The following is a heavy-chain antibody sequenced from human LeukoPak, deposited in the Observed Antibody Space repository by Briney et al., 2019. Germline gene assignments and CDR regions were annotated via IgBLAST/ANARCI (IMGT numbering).Heavy chain of an antibody. J-gene: IGHJ6*02. CDR2: INTNTGNP. CDR1: GYTFTSYA. D-gene: IGHD6-19*01. Sequence: GASVKVSCKASGYTFTSYAMNWVRQAPGQGLEWMGWINTNTGNPTYAQGFTGRFVFSLDTSVSTAYLQISSLKAEDTAVYYCARGLSGLQRDPGYYYGMDVWGQGTTVTVSS. V-gene: IGHV7-4-1*02. CDR3: ARGLSGLQRDPGYYYGMDV.